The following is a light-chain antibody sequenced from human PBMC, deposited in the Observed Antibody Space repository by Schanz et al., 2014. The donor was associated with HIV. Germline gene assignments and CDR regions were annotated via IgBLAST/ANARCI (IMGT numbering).Light chain of an antibody. CDR2: GAY. J-gene: IGKJ3*01. CDR3: HHYGGS. CDR1: QSVSSTY. V-gene: IGKV3-20*01. Sequence: IVLTQSPGTLSLSPGERATLSCRASQSVSSTYIAWYQQKPGQAPRILIYGAYNRATGIPDRFSGSGSGTDFTLTISRLEPEDFAVYYCHHYGGSFGPGTKVDIK.